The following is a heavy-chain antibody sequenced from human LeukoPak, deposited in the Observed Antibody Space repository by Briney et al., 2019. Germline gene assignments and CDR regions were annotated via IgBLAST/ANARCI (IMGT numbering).Heavy chain of an antibody. Sequence: PSETLSLTCTVSGGSISSSSYYWGWIRQPPGKGLEWIGSIYYSGSTYYNRSLKSRVTISVDTSKNQFSLKLSSVTAADTAVYYCARGHDSSGYAYWGQGTLVTVSS. CDR2: IYYSGST. J-gene: IGHJ4*02. CDR3: ARGHDSSGYAY. D-gene: IGHD3-22*01. CDR1: GGSISSSSYY. V-gene: IGHV4-39*01.